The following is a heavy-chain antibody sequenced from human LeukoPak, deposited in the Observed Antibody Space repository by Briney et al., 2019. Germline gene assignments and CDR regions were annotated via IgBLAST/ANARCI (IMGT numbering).Heavy chain of an antibody. Sequence: GGTLRLPCAASGFTFSSYGMSWVRQAPGEGLEWVSAISGSGGSTYYADSVKGRFTISRDNSKNTLYLQMNSLRAEDTAVYYCAKGGVVIRWFDPWGQGTLVTVSS. V-gene: IGHV3-23*01. CDR3: AKGGVVIRWFDP. D-gene: IGHD2-21*01. CDR2: ISGSGGST. CDR1: GFTFSSYG. J-gene: IGHJ5*02.